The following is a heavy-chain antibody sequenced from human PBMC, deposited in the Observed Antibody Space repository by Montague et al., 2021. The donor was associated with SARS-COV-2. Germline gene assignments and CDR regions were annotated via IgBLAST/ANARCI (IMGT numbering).Heavy chain of an antibody. Sequence: SETLSLTCSVSGEPISGICWNWIRQPPGKGLEWIGRIYANGNTDYNPSLESRVTMSVYTSKNQFSLKVNSVTAADTAMYYCARGVVAAPPLVDYWGRGTLVTVSS. CDR2: IYANGNT. V-gene: IGHV4-4*07. D-gene: IGHD2-15*01. CDR3: ARGVVAAPPLVDY. J-gene: IGHJ4*02. CDR1: GEPISGIC.